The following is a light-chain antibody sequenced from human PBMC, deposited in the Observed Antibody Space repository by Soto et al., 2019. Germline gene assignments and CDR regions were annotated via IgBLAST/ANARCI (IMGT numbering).Light chain of an antibody. CDR3: LQYSTYSRT. Sequence: DIQMTQSPSTLSASVGDRVTITCRASQSIGSLLAWYQQKPGKAPKFLMYEASSLGSGVPSRFTGTGSGTEFTLTISSLQPDDFATYYCLQYSTYSRTFGQGTTVEI. V-gene: IGKV1-5*03. J-gene: IGKJ1*01. CDR1: QSIGSL. CDR2: EAS.